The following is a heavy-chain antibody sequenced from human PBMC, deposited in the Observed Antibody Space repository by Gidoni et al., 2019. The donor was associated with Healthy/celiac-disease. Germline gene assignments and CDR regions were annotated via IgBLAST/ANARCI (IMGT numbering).Heavy chain of an antibody. Sequence: EVQLVESGGGLVKHGGSLRLSCAGSGFTFSHYSMNWVRKAPGKGLEWFSSISSSSSYIYYADSVKCRFTISRDNAKNSLYLQMNSLRAEDTAVYYCARKGSSLVILDAFDIWGQGTMVTVSS. J-gene: IGHJ3*02. D-gene: IGHD6-13*01. CDR1: GFTFSHYS. CDR2: ISSSSSYI. CDR3: ARKGSSLVILDAFDI. V-gene: IGHV3-21*01.